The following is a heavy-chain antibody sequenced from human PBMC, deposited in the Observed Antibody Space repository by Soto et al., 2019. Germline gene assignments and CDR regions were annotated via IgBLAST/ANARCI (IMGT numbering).Heavy chain of an antibody. Sequence: ASVKVSCKASGYTFTSYDINWVRQATGQGLEWMGWMNPNSGNTGYAQKFQGRVTMTRNTSISTAYMELSSLRSEDTAVYYCARSNPEANRGTGDAFDIWGQGTMVTVSS. V-gene: IGHV1-8*01. CDR2: MNPNSGNT. J-gene: IGHJ3*02. D-gene: IGHD7-27*01. CDR1: GYTFTSYD. CDR3: ARSNPEANRGTGDAFDI.